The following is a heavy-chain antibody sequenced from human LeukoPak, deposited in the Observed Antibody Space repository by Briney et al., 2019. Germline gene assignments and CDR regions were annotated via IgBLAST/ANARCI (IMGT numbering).Heavy chain of an antibody. CDR2: ISYDGINK. CDR1: GFTFSSYG. Sequence: GGSLRLSCAASGFTFSSYGMHWVRQAPGKGLEWVAVISYDGINKYYADSVKGRFTISRDNSKNTLYLQMNSLRAEDTAVYYCAKDNSGSSTGGYYFESWGQGTLVTVSS. V-gene: IGHV3-30*18. CDR3: AKDNSGSSTGGYYFES. J-gene: IGHJ4*02. D-gene: IGHD1-26*01.